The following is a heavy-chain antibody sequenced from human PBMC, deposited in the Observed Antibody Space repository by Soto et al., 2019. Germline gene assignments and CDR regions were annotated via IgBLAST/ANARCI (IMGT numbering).Heavy chain of an antibody. D-gene: IGHD3-3*01. Sequence: SVKVSCKASGGTFSSYTISWVRQAPGQGLEWMGRIIPILGIANYAQKFQGRVTITADKSTSTAYMELSSLRSEDTAVYYCARDLIDFLSGYSLRTNYYYYYYYMDVWGKGTTVTVSS. CDR3: ARDLIDFLSGYSLRTNYYYYYYYMDV. J-gene: IGHJ6*03. V-gene: IGHV1-69*04. CDR2: IIPILGIA. CDR1: GGTFSSYT.